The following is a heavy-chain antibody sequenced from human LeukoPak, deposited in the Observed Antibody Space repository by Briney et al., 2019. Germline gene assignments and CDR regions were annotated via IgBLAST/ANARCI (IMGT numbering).Heavy chain of an antibody. J-gene: IGHJ4*02. CDR1: GYTFTSYG. D-gene: IGHD6-19*01. Sequence: ASVKVSCKASGYTFTSYGTSCVRQAPGHGLEWMGWISAYNGNTNYAQKLQGRVTMTTDTSTSTAYMELRSLRSDDTAVYYCARPIAVAGTLYFDYWGQGTLVTVSS. V-gene: IGHV1-18*04. CDR2: ISAYNGNT. CDR3: ARPIAVAGTLYFDY.